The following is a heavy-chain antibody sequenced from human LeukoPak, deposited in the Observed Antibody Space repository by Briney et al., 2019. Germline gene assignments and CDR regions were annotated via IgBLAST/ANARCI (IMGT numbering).Heavy chain of an antibody. CDR2: VYPGDSDT. J-gene: IGHJ3*02. V-gene: IGHV5-51*01. Sequence: GESLKISCKGSGYSFTSYWIGWVRQMPGKGLEWMGIVYPGDSDTTYSPSFQGQVTISADKSISTAYLQWSSLKASDTAMFYCARRGHSSGSRDAFDIWGQGTMVTVSA. D-gene: IGHD3-22*01. CDR1: GYSFTSYW. CDR3: ARRGHSSGSRDAFDI.